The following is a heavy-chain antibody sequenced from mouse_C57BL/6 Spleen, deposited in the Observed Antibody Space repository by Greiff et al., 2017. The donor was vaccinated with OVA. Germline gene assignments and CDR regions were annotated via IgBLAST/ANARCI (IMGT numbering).Heavy chain of an antibody. CDR1: GYTFTDYY. D-gene: IGHD2-1*01. CDR3: ANYGNYCYAMDY. J-gene: IGHJ4*01. Sequence: EVKLQQSGPELVKPGASVKISCKASGYTFTDYYMNWVKQSHGKSLEWIGDINPNNGGTSYNQKFKGKATLTVDKSSSTAYMELRSLTSEDSAVYYCANYGNYCYAMDYWGQGTSVTVSA. CDR2: INPNNGGT. V-gene: IGHV1-26*01.